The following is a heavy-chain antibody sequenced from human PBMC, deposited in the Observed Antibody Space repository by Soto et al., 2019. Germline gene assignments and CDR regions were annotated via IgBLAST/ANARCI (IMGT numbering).Heavy chain of an antibody. CDR3: ARIVVVAARFRWYFDY. J-gene: IGHJ4*02. CDR1: GGSISSSSYY. CDR2: IYYSGST. V-gene: IGHV4-39*01. Sequence: SQTLSLTCTVSGGSISSSSYYWGWIRQPPGKGLEWIGSIYYSGSTYYNPSLKSRVTISVDTSKNQFSLKLSSVTAADTAVYYCARIVVVAARFRWYFDYWGQGTLVTVSS. D-gene: IGHD2-15*01.